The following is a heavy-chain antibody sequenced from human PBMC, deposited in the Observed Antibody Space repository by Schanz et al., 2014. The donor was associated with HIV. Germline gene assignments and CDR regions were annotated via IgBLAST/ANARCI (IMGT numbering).Heavy chain of an antibody. CDR1: GGSLSSGGSYS. D-gene: IGHD1-26*01. CDR3: ARGPSGGLTPSRGMDV. V-gene: IGHV4-30-2*01. Sequence: QLQLQESGSGLVKPSQTLSLTCAVSGGSLSSGGSYSWSWVRKPPGKGLEWIGHIYHTGGASYTPSLKSRVTMPVDKSKTQFSLKLTSVTAADTAVYYCARGPSGGLTPSRGMDVWGQGTTVTVSS. J-gene: IGHJ6*02. CDR2: IYHTGGA.